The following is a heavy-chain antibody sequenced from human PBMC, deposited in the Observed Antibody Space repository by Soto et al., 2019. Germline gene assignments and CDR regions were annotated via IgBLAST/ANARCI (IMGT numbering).Heavy chain of an antibody. CDR3: ARANYDILTGYSDY. CDR2: ISNSGSTI. Sequence: PVGSLRLSCAASGFTFSDFYMTWIRQAPGKGLEWVSYISNSGSTIYYSDSVKGRFTISRDNAKNSLYLQMDSLRAEDTAMYYCARANYDILTGYSDYWGQGTLVTVSS. V-gene: IGHV3-11*01. D-gene: IGHD3-9*01. CDR1: GFTFSDFY. J-gene: IGHJ4*02.